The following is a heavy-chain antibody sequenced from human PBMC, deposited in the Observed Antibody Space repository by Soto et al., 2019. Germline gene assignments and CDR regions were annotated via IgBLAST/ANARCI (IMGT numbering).Heavy chain of an antibody. J-gene: IGHJ4*02. CDR1: GFTFDDYA. D-gene: IGHD6-13*01. CDR2: IRWNSGSI. Sequence: EVQLVESGGGLVQPGRSLRLSCAASGFTFDDYAMHWVRQAPGKGLEWVSGIRWNSGSIGYADSVKGRFTISRDNAKNSLYLQMNSLRAEDTALYYCAKDIKAAAGTLGGSFDYWGQGTLVTVSS. CDR3: AKDIKAAAGTLGGSFDY. V-gene: IGHV3-9*01.